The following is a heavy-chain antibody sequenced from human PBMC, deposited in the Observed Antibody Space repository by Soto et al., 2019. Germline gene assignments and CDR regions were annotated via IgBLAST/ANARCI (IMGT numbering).Heavy chain of an antibody. D-gene: IGHD6-13*01. CDR3: AKGQQLVRYYFDY. Sequence: GGSLRLSCAASGFTFSSYAMSWVRQAPGKGLEWVSAISGSGGSTYYADSVTGRFTISRDNSKNTLYLQMNSLRAEDTAVYYCAKGQQLVRYYFDYWGQGTLVTVAS. CDR2: ISGSGGST. V-gene: IGHV3-23*01. J-gene: IGHJ4*02. CDR1: GFTFSSYA.